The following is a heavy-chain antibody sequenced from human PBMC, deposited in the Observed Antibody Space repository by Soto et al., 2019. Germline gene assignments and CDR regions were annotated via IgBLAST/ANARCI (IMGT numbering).Heavy chain of an antibody. Sequence: GESLKISCKGSGYSFTSYWISWVRQMPGKGLEWMGRIDPSDSYTNYSPSFQGHVTMTTATSTNTVYMELRSLKSDDTAIYYCARDRLRGYDNSGFFSWGQGTQVTVSS. CDR1: GYSFTSYW. D-gene: IGHD3-22*01. V-gene: IGHV5-10-1*01. CDR3: ARDRLRGYDNSGFFS. J-gene: IGHJ5*02. CDR2: IDPSDSYT.